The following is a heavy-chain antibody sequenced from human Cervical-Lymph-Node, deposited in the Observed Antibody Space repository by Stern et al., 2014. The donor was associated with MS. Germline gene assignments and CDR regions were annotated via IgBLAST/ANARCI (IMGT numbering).Heavy chain of an antibody. CDR3: LGHGGNSARENV. Sequence: EDQLVESGGALVQAGGSLRLSCVVSGFSISNNHMSWVRQAPGKGLEWLSVLNFNGKNGNTYYAESVRGRFTISSDNSKNTLYLQIDNLRPEDTALYYCLGHGGNSARENVGVQGTLVTVSS. CDR1: GFSISNNH. CDR2: LNFNGKNGNT. D-gene: IGHD4-23*01. V-gene: IGHV3-66*02. J-gene: IGHJ4*02.